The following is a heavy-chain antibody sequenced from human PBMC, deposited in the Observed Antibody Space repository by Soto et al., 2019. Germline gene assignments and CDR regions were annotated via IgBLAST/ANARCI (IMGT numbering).Heavy chain of an antibody. CDR3: AQGGSGSYSKAFDI. CDR2: IYYSGST. Sequence: QLQLQESGPGLVKPSETLSLTCTVSGGSISSSSYYWGWIRQPPGKGLEWIGSIYYSGSTYYNPSLKSRVTISVDTSKTHLSLKLSSVTAADTAVHYCAQGGSGSYSKAFDIWGQGTMVTVSS. J-gene: IGHJ3*02. D-gene: IGHD3-10*01. V-gene: IGHV4-39*02. CDR1: GGSISSSSYY.